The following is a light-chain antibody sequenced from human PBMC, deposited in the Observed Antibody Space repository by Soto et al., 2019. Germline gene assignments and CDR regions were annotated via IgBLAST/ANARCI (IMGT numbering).Light chain of an antibody. CDR3: NAYTSKSTGV. CDR1: RSAVGGYNY. V-gene: IGLV2-14*01. J-gene: IGLJ1*01. Sequence: QSALTQPASVSGSPGQSITISCTGTRSAVGGYNYVSWYQQHPGKAPKLIIYEVSNRPSGVSNRFSGSKSGNTASLTISGLQAEDEADYYCNAYTSKSTGVFGTGTKLTVL. CDR2: EVS.